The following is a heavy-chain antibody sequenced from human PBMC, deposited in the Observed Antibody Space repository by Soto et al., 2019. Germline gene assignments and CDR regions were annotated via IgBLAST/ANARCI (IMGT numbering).Heavy chain of an antibody. J-gene: IGHJ6*02. CDR1: GYTFISHG. D-gene: IGHD2-15*01. CDR2: ISGKNGNT. CDR3: XRVSSSIVVVPDYGMDV. V-gene: IGHV1-18*04. Sequence: QVQLVQSGVEVKKPGASVKVSCKASGYTFISHGISWVRQAPGQGLEWMGWISGKNGNTNYAQKLQGRVTLTTDTSTSPAYMDLRSMRSDDTAVYXCXRVSSSIVVVPDYGMDVWGQGTTVTVSS.